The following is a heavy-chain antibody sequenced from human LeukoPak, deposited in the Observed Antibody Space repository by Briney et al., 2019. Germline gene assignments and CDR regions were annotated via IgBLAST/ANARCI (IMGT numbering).Heavy chain of an antibody. V-gene: IGHV3-30*04. J-gene: IGHJ4*02. Sequence: GRSLRLSCAASGFTFSSHAMHWVRQAPGKGLEWVAVISYDGSNKYYADSVKGRFTISRDNSKNTLHLQMNSLRAEDTAVYFCARDMNKNKIVVVTSSLRIFDYWGQGTLVTVSS. D-gene: IGHD2-21*02. CDR2: ISYDGSNK. CDR1: GFTFSSHA. CDR3: ARDMNKNKIVVVTSSLRIFDY.